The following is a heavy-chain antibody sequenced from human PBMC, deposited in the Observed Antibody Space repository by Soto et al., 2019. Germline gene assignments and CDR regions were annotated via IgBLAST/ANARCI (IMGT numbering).Heavy chain of an antibody. Sequence: PSETLSLTCAVYGGSFSGYYWSWIRQPPGKGLEWIGEINHRGSTKHNQSLKSRVTISVDTSKNQFSLKLSSVTAADTAVYYCARGDILTGYNSWGQGTLVTVSS. CDR1: GGSFSGYY. J-gene: IGHJ4*02. V-gene: IGHV4-34*01. CDR3: ARGDILTGYNS. CDR2: INHRGST. D-gene: IGHD3-9*01.